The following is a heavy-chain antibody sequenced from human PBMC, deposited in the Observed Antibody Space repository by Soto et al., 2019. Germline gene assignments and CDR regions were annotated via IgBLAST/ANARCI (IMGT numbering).Heavy chain of an antibody. Sequence: QVQLQESGPGLVRPSETLSLTCTVSGDSISSSSYYWGWIRQPPGKGLEWIASIFYSGNTYYNPSLKSRVTISVDPSMNQFSLKLTSVTAADMSVYYCARHDGTPTHRGWRWFDPWGRGTLVTVSS. CDR2: IFYSGNT. CDR3: ARHDGTPTHRGWRWFDP. CDR1: GDSISSSSYY. D-gene: IGHD2-15*01. J-gene: IGHJ5*02. V-gene: IGHV4-39*01.